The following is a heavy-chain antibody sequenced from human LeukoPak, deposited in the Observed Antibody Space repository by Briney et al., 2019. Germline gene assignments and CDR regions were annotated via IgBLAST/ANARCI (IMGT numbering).Heavy chain of an antibody. V-gene: IGHV3-33*06. Sequence: GGSLRLSCAASGFTFSSYGMHWVRQAPGKGLEWVAVILSDGSKEFYTDSVKGRFTISRDNSKNTLYLQMNSLRAEDTAVYYCAKGILTGSSTPFDYWGQGTLVTVSS. CDR1: GFTFSSYG. D-gene: IGHD3-9*01. CDR2: ILSDGSKE. J-gene: IGHJ4*02. CDR3: AKGILTGSSTPFDY.